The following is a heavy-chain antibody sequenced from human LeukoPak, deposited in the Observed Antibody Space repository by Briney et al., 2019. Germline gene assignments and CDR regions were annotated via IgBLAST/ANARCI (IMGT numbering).Heavy chain of an antibody. CDR1: GGTFSSYA. J-gene: IGHJ4*02. CDR3: ARNILVGANNGLDY. CDR2: IIPILGIA. Sequence: SVKVSCKASGGTFSSYAISWVRQAPGQGLEWMGRIIPILGIANYAQKFQGRVTITADKSTSTAYMELSSLRSEDMAVYYCARNILVGANNGLDYWGQGTLVTVSS. V-gene: IGHV1-69*04. D-gene: IGHD1-26*01.